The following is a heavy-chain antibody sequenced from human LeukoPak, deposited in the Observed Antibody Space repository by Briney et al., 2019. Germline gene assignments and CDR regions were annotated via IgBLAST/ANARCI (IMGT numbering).Heavy chain of an antibody. V-gene: IGHV3-33*01. J-gene: IGHJ4*02. CDR2: IYYDGSSK. D-gene: IGHD2/OR15-2a*01. CDR3: ARDKYSTHYSLFDY. Sequence: GASLRLSCAASGFTFSDYGMHWVRQAPGKGLEWVAVIYYDGSSKYYADSVKGRFTISRDNSKNTLYLQMNSLRAEDTALYYRARDKYSTHYSLFDYWGQGTLVSVSS. CDR1: GFTFSDYG.